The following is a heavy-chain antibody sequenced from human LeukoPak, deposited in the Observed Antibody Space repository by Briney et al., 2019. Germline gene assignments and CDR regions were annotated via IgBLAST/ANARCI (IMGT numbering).Heavy chain of an antibody. Sequence: PGGSLRLSCAASGFTFSSYSMNWVRQAPGKGLEWVSSISSSSSYIYYADSVKGRFTISRDNAKNSLYLQMNSLRAEDTAVYYCARGLDYGDYILGYWGQGTLVTVSS. CDR1: GFTFSSYS. CDR3: ARGLDYGDYILGY. V-gene: IGHV3-21*01. J-gene: IGHJ4*02. D-gene: IGHD4-17*01. CDR2: ISSSSSYI.